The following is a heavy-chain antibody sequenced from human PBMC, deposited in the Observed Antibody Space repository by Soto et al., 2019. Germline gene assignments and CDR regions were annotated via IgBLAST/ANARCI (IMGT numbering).Heavy chain of an antibody. Sequence: PSETLSLTCAVYGGSFSGYYWSWIRQPPGKGLEWIGEINHSGSTNYNPSLKSRVTISVDTSKNQFSLKLSSVTAADTAVYYCARGDTGAVAGTGIDYWGQGTLVTVSS. J-gene: IGHJ4*02. V-gene: IGHV4-34*01. D-gene: IGHD6-19*01. CDR2: INHSGST. CDR1: GGSFSGYY. CDR3: ARGDTGAVAGTGIDY.